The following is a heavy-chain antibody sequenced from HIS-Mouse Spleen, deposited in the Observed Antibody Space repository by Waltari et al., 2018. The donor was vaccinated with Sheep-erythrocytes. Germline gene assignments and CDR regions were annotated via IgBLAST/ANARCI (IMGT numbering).Heavy chain of an antibody. J-gene: IGHJ4*02. V-gene: IGHV4-39*07. Sequence: QLQLQESGPGLVKPSETLSLTCTVSGGSISSSSYYWGWIRQPPGKGLEWIGSIYYCGRTYYNPSLKSRVTISVDTSTNQFSLKLSSVTAADTAVYYCARDEGTYYDFWSGYPPSYYFDYWGQGTLVTVSS. D-gene: IGHD3-3*01. CDR2: IYYCGRT. CDR1: GGSISSSSYY. CDR3: ARDEGTYYDFWSGYPPSYYFDY.